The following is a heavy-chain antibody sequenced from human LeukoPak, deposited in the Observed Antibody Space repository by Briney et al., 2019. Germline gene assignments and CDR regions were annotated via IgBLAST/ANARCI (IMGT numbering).Heavy chain of an antibody. D-gene: IGHD3-3*01. J-gene: IGHJ6*02. Sequence: SVKVSCKASGGTFSRFTISWVRQAPGQGFEWMGGITPIFGIANFAQKFQGRVSITADESTSTAFMELSSLRSEDTAVYYCASYDFWSGYRETQNYYYGMDVWGQGTTVTVSS. CDR1: GGTFSRFT. CDR2: ITPIFGIA. CDR3: ASYDFWSGYRETQNYYYGMDV. V-gene: IGHV1-69*13.